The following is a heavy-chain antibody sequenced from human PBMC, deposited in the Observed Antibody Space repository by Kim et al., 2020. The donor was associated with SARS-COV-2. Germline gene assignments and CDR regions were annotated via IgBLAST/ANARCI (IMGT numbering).Heavy chain of an antibody. CDR3: AKGAYASGSHPPDY. CDR1: GFTFGDYA. J-gene: IGHJ4*02. D-gene: IGHD3-10*01. Sequence: GGSLRLSCAASGFTFGDYAMHWVRQAPGKGLEWVSGVSWNSANIGYVDSVKGRFTISRDNAKNSLSLQMNSLRVDGTAFYYCAKGAYASGSHPPDYWGQGTLVTVSA. V-gene: IGHV3-9*01. CDR2: VSWNSANI.